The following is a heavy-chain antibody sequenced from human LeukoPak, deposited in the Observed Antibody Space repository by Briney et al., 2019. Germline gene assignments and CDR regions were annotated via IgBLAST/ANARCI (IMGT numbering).Heavy chain of an antibody. J-gene: IGHJ4*02. CDR1: GGSISSGDYY. CDR3: ARERAAAGPAVGEFLRWFDY. CDR2: IYYSGST. D-gene: IGHD6-13*01. Sequence: PSQTLSLTCTVSGGSISSGDYYWSWIRQHPGKGLEWIGYIYYSGSTYYNPSLKSRVTISVDTSKNQFSLKLSSVTAADTAVYYCARERAAAGPAVGEFLRWFDYWGQGTLVTVSS. V-gene: IGHV4-31*03.